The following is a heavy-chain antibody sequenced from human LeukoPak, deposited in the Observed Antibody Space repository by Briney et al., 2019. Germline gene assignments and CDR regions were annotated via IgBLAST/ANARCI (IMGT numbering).Heavy chain of an antibody. V-gene: IGHV4-34*01. CDR1: GGSFSGYY. Sequence: SETLSLTCAVYGGSFSGYYWSWIRQPPGKGLEWIGEINHSGSTNYNPSLKSRVTISVDTSKNQFSLKLSSVTAADTAVYYCASGRQLWFGELLFYYYGMDVWGQGTTVTVSS. J-gene: IGHJ6*02. CDR2: INHSGST. D-gene: IGHD3-10*01. CDR3: ASGRQLWFGELLFYYYGMDV.